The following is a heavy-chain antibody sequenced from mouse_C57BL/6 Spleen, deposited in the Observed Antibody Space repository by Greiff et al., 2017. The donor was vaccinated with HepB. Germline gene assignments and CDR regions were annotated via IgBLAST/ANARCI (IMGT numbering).Heavy chain of an antibody. J-gene: IGHJ3*01. CDR2: INPSSGYT. CDR1: GYTFTSYT. D-gene: IGHD2-4*01. Sequence: QVQLQQSGAELARPGASVKMSCKASGYTFTSYTMHWVKQRPGQGLEWIGYINPSSGYTKYNQKFKDKATLTADKSSSTAYMQLSSLTSEDSAVYDCARGDYDDWCAYWGQGTLVTVSA. CDR3: ARGDYDDWCAY. V-gene: IGHV1-4*01.